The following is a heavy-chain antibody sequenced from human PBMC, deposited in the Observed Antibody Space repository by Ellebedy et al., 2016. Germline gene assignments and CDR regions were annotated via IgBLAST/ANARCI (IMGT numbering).Heavy chain of an antibody. CDR3: VRDRRHYYGSGNYYEAFDY. CDR1: GVNFRKFS. Sequence: GGSLRLXXEVTGVNFRKFSLNWVRQAPGKGLEWVAFISADGDTIYYAKSVKGRFTISRVDADNSSLFLEMNSLTAEDTAVYYCVRDRRHYYGSGNYYEAFDYWGQGTLVTVSS. CDR2: ISADGDTI. J-gene: IGHJ4*02. D-gene: IGHD3-10*01. V-gene: IGHV3-48*04.